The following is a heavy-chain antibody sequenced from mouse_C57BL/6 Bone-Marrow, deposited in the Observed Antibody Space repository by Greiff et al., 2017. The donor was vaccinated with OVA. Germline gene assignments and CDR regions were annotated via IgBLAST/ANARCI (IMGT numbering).Heavy chain of an antibody. CDR3: ARDGGYWYFDV. CDR1: GFTFSSYA. V-gene: IGHV5-4*01. J-gene: IGHJ1*03. CDR2: ISDGGSYT. Sequence: EVQLVESGGGLVKPGGSLKLSCAASGFTFSSYAMSWVRQPPEKRLEWVATISDGGSYTYYPDNVKGRFTISRDNAKNNLYRQMSHLKSEDTAMYYCARDGGYWYFDVWGTGTTVTVSS.